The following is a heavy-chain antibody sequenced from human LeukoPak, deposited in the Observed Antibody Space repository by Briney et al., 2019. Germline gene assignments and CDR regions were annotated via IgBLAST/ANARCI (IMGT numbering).Heavy chain of an antibody. D-gene: IGHD5-24*01. Sequence: GASVKVSCKASGYTFTSYYMHWVRQAPGQGLEWMGIINPSGGSTSYAQKFQGRVTMTRDTSISTAYMELSRLRSDDTAVYYCARARDAYDAFDIWGQGTMVTVSS. V-gene: IGHV1-46*01. CDR3: ARARDAYDAFDI. CDR1: GYTFTSYY. J-gene: IGHJ3*02. CDR2: INPSGGST.